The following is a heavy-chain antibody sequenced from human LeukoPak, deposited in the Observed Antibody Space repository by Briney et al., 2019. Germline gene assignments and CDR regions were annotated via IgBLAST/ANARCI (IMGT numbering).Heavy chain of an antibody. V-gene: IGHV3-21*01. CDR2: ISSSSSYI. D-gene: IGHD2-21*01. J-gene: IGHJ3*02. CDR3: ARDGDHDAFDI. Sequence: PGGSLRLSCAASGFNLSSYSMNWVRQAPGKGLEWVSSISSSSSYIYYADSVKGRFTISRDNAKNSLYLQMNSLRAEDTAVYYCARDGDHDAFDIWGQGTMVTVSS. CDR1: GFNLSSYS.